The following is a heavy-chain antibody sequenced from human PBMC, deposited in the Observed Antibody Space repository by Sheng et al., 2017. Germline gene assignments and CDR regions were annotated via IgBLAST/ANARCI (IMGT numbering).Heavy chain of an antibody. CDR2: ISGSGGST. Sequence: EVQLLESGGGLVQPGGSLRLSCAASGFTFSSYAMSWVRQAPGKGLEWVSAISGSGGSTYYADSVKGRFTISRDNSKNTLYLQMNSLRAEDTAVYYCAKTAGNYDFWSGYREDWPLIDYWGQGTLVTVSS. V-gene: IGHV3-23*01. CDR1: GFTFSSYA. J-gene: IGHJ4*02. D-gene: IGHD3-3*01. CDR3: AKTAGNYDFWSGYREDWPLIDY.